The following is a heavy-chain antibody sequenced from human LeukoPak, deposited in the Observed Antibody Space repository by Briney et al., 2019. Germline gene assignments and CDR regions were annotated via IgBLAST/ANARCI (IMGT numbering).Heavy chain of an antibody. D-gene: IGHD2-21*02. V-gene: IGHV4-39*07. Sequence: SETLSLTCTVSGGSISRSRDYWGWIRQPPGKGLEWIGSIYYSGSTYYNPSLKSRVTISGDTSKNQFSLRLRFMTAADTAVYYCASGSVVVTDWGQGTLVTVSS. J-gene: IGHJ1*01. CDR1: GGSISRSRDY. CDR2: IYYSGST. CDR3: ASGSVVVTD.